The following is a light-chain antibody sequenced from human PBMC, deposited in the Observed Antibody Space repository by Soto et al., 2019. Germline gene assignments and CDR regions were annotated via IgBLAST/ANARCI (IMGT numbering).Light chain of an antibody. CDR1: QSVGSN. CDR3: QQYNSWYT. J-gene: IGKJ2*01. CDR2: GAS. Sequence: EIVMTQSPATLPVSPGERATLSCRASQSVGSNLAWFQQKPAQAARLLIYGASTRATGIPARFSGSGSGTEFTLTISSLQSEDFAVYYCQQYNSWYTFGQGTNLEIK. V-gene: IGKV3-15*01.